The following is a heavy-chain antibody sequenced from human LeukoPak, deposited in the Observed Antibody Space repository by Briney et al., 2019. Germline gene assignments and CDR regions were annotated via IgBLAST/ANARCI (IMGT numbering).Heavy chain of an antibody. J-gene: IGHJ4*02. Sequence: SETLSLTCAVCGGSFSGYYWSWIRQPPGKGLEWIGEINHSGSTNYNPSLKSRVTISVDTSKNQFSLKLSSVTAADTAVYYCARRSGYRNFDYWGQGTLVTVSS. CDR1: GGSFSGYY. D-gene: IGHD5-12*01. CDR3: ARRSGYRNFDY. V-gene: IGHV4-34*01. CDR2: INHSGST.